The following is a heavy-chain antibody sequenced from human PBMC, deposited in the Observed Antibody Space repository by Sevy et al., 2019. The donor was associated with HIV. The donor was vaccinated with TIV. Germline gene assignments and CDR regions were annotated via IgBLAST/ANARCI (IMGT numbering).Heavy chain of an antibody. Sequence: GSLRLSCAASGFTFSNYAMHWVRQAPGKGLEWVAFISYDGSDGYYADSVKGRFSISRDNSKNTLYLQMNSLGAEDTAVYYCAKDPFNQNLRYCSSTRCSSTPDWGQGTLVTVSS. J-gene: IGHJ4*02. D-gene: IGHD2-2*01. CDR2: ISYDGSDG. CDR1: GFTFSNYA. V-gene: IGHV3-30*18. CDR3: AKDPFNQNLRYCSSTRCSSTPD.